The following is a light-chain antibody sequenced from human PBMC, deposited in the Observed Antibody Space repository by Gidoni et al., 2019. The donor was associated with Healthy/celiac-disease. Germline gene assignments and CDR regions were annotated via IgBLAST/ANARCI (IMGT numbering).Light chain of an antibody. CDR3: SSYTSSSTLRV. CDR2: EVS. J-gene: IGLJ3*02. CDR1: SSDDGGYNS. V-gene: IGLV2-14*01. Sequence: QSALTQPASVSGSPGKSIPISCTGTSSDDGGYNSVSWYQQHPGKAPKLMIYEVSNRPSGVSNRFSGSKSGNTASLTISGLQAEDEADYYCSSYTSSSTLRVFGGGTKLTVL.